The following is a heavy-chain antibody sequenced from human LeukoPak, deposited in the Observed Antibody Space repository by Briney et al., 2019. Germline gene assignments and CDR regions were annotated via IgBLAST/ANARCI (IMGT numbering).Heavy chain of an antibody. V-gene: IGHV3-7*03. D-gene: IGHD6-19*01. CDR1: GFTFSSYW. CDR3: ARDIAVDYYYGMDV. J-gene: IGHJ6*02. Sequence: WGSLRLSCAASGFTFSSYWMSWVRQAPGKGLEWVANIKQDGSEKYYVDSVKGRFTISRDNAKNSLYLQMNSLRAEDTAVYYCARDIAVDYYYGMDVWGQGTTVTVSS. CDR2: IKQDGSEK.